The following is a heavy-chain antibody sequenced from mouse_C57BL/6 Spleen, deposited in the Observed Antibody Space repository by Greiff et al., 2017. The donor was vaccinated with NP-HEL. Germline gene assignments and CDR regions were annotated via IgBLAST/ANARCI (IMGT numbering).Heavy chain of an antibody. V-gene: IGHV1-80*01. CDR1: GYAFSSYW. CDR2: IYPGDGDT. J-gene: IGHJ2*01. D-gene: IGHD1-1*01. CDR3: ARNLRNYYGSSYFDY. Sequence: VQLQQSGAELVKPGASVKISCKASGYAFSSYWMNWVKQRPGKGLEWIGQIYPGDGDTNYNGKFKGKATLTADKSSSTAYMQLSSLTSEDSAVYVCARNLRNYYGSSYFDYWGQGTTLTVSS.